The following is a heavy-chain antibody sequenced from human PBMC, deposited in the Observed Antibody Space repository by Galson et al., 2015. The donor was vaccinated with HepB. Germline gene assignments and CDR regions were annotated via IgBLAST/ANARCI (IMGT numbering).Heavy chain of an antibody. Sequence: SLRLSCAASGFAFSSYTMLWVRQAPGGGLEWVALISSSGGREYYADSVRGRFTISRDDSRNTLFLQINSLRRDDTAVYHCARALRRNTWSHIYYYGLDIWGPGTTVTVS. CDR3: ARALRRNTWSHIYYYGLDI. D-gene: IGHD6-13*01. CDR2: ISSSGGRE. V-gene: IGHV3-30*04. CDR1: GFAFSSYT. J-gene: IGHJ6*02.